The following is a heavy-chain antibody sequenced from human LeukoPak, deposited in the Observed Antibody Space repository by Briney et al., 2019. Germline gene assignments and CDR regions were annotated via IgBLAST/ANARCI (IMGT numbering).Heavy chain of an antibody. CDR2: IYYSGST. CDR1: GGSISSSSHN. J-gene: IGHJ4*02. D-gene: IGHD6-13*01. CDR3: ARHDRIIASPLV. Sequence: SETVSLTCIVSGGSISSSSHNWGWIRQPPGKGLEWIGSIYYSGSTYYNLSLKSRLTISVDTSKNQFSLKLSSVTAADTAVYYCARHDRIIASPLVWGQGTLVTVSS. V-gene: IGHV4-39*01.